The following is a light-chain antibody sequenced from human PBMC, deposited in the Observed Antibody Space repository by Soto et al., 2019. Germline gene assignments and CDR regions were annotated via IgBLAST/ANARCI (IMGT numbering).Light chain of an antibody. CDR3: QQYNNWPPLT. Sequence: EIVMTQSPVTLSESPGERATLSCRASQSVSTNLAWYQQRPGQAPRLLIYGASTRVTGIPARFSGSGSGTEFSLTISSLQSEDFAVYYCQQYNNWPPLTFGGGTKVEIK. J-gene: IGKJ4*01. CDR2: GAS. CDR1: QSVSTN. V-gene: IGKV3-15*01.